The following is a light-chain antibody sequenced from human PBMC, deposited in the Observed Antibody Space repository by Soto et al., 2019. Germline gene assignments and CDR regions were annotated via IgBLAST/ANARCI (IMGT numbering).Light chain of an antibody. CDR2: GAS. CDR3: QQYGSSPWT. J-gene: IGKJ1*01. V-gene: IGKV3-20*01. CDR1: QSVSSSY. Sequence: EIVLTQSPGTLSFAPGERATLSCRASQSVSSSYLAWYQQKPGQAPRLLIYGASSMATGIPDRFSGSGSGTDFTVTISRLEPEDFAGYYCQQYGSSPWTFGQGTKVAIK.